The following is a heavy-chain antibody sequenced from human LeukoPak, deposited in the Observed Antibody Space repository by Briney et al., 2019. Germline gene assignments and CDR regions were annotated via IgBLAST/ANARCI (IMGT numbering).Heavy chain of an antibody. V-gene: IGHV4-59*01. Sequence: KPSETLSLTCTVSGGSISSYYWSWIRQPPGKGLEWIGYIYYSGSTNYNPSLKSRVTISVDTSKNQFSLKLSSVTAADTAVYYCAGAYYDFNWFDPWGQGTLVTVSS. J-gene: IGHJ5*02. D-gene: IGHD3-3*01. CDR3: AGAYYDFNWFDP. CDR1: GGSISSYY. CDR2: IYYSGST.